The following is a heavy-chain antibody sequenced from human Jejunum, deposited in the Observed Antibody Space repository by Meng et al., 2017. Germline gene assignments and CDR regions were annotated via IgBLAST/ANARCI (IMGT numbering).Heavy chain of an antibody. CDR3: ARKAVAVGTFDY. CDR2: TYYRSKWSS. Sequence: QGNLQQSGPGLGKPSQTPSLTCVISGDSVSSNSAAWNWIRQSPSRGLEWLGRTYYRSKWSSDYAVSVRSRITINADTSKNQFSLQLNSVTPEDTAVYYCARKAVAVGTFDYWGQGTLVTVSS. J-gene: IGHJ4*02. D-gene: IGHD6-19*01. V-gene: IGHV6-1*01. CDR1: GDSVSSNSAA.